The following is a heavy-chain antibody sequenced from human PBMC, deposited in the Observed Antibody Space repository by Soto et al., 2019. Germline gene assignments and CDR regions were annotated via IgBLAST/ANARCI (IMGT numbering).Heavy chain of an antibody. Sequence: PXGSLRLSGAASGFTFSSYCMHWVRQAPGKGLEWVAVISYDGSNKYYADSVKGRFTISRDNSKNTLYLQMNSLRAEDTAVYYCAKHTHPKGVPAATTYWGQGTLVTVSS. CDR1: GFTFSSYC. V-gene: IGHV3-30*18. CDR2: ISYDGSNK. D-gene: IGHD2-2*01. J-gene: IGHJ4*02. CDR3: AKHTHPKGVPAATTY.